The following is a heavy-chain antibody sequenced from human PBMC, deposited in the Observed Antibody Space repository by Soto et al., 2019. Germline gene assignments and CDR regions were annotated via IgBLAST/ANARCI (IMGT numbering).Heavy chain of an antibody. J-gene: IGHJ4*02. CDR3: AREWSTSGDLDY. D-gene: IGHD3-10*01. V-gene: IGHV3-30-3*01. CDR1: GFTFSSHS. CDR2: ISYDGSIK. Sequence: QVQLVESGGGVVQPGRSLRLSCAASGFTFSSHSIQWVRQAPGKGLEWVAVISYDGSIKYYADSVKGRFTISRDNSKNTAYLKMNSLRAEDTAVFYCAREWSTSGDLDYWGQGTLVSVSS.